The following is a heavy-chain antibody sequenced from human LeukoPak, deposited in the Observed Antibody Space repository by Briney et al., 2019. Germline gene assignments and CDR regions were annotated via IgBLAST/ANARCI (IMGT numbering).Heavy chain of an antibody. J-gene: IGHJ3*02. CDR2: TYYSGST. CDR3: AGGTLLKGAAVDI. CDR1: GGSNSSGGYY. Sequence: PSQTLSLTRPFSGGSNSSGGYYSSWIRHHPGKALEWIGYTYYSGSTCYNPSLKRRVTISIDTSKNQFSLKLSSVTAADTAVYYCAGGTLLKGAAVDIWGQGTLVTVSS. D-gene: IGHD1-26*01. V-gene: IGHV4-31*03.